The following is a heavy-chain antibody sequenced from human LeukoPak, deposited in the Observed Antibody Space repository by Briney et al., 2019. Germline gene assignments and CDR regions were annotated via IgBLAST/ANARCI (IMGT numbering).Heavy chain of an antibody. D-gene: IGHD2/OR15-2a*01. J-gene: IGHJ5*02. Sequence: ASAKVSCKASGYTFTSYDINWVRQATGQGLEWMGWMNPNSGNTGYAQKFQGRVTITRNTSISTAYMELSSLRSEDTAVYYCARGVIDNWFDPWGQGTLVTVSS. CDR2: MNPNSGNT. V-gene: IGHV1-8*03. CDR3: ARGVIDNWFDP. CDR1: GYTFTSYD.